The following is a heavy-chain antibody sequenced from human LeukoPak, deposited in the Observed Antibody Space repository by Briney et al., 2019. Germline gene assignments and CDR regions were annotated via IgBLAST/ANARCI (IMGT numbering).Heavy chain of an antibody. Sequence: ASVKVSCKASGYTFTGYYMHWVRQAPGQGLEWMGWINPNSGGTSSALKFQGRVSMTRDTSISTAYVDLSSLRSDDTAVYYCARRGYCSGGSCYSFDYWGQGTLVTVSS. CDR1: GYTFTGYY. D-gene: IGHD2-15*01. J-gene: IGHJ4*02. CDR3: ARRGYCSGGSCYSFDY. V-gene: IGHV1-2*02. CDR2: INPNSGGT.